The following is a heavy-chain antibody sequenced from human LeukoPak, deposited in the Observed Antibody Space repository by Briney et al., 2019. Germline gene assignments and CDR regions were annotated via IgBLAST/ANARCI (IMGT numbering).Heavy chain of an antibody. D-gene: IGHD6-13*01. Sequence: GESLKISCKISGYKLTNNWIGWVRQVPGKGLEWMGLIYPGYSDAKYSPSFQGQVTLSVDASISTAYLQLSGLRASDTAIYYRVRFALTSSLDHWGQGTLVTVSS. J-gene: IGHJ5*02. CDR3: VRFALTSSLDH. V-gene: IGHV5-51*01. CDR2: IYPGYSDA. CDR1: GYKLTNNW.